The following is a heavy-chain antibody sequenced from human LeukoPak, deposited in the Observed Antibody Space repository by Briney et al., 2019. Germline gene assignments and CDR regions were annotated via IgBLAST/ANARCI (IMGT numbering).Heavy chain of an antibody. J-gene: IGHJ4*02. CDR3: ARVSVDTVDY. V-gene: IGHV4-30-2*01. CDR2: IYHSGST. CDR1: GGSISSGGYY. Sequence: SQTLSLTCTVSGGSISSGGYYWSWIRQHPGKGLEWIGYIYHSGSTYYNPSLKSRVTISVDRSKNQFSLKLSSVTAADTAVYYCARVSVDTVDYLGQGTLVTVSS. D-gene: IGHD5-18*01.